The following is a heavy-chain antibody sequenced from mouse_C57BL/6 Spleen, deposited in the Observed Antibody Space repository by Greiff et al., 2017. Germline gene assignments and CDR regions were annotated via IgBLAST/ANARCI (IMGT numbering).Heavy chain of an antibody. Sequence: EVQVVEPGPGLVKPSQSLSLTCSVTGYSITSGYYWNWIRQFPGNKLEWMGYISYDGSNNYNPSLKNRNSITRDTSKNQFFLKLNSVTTEDTAVYYCARDRMGRDYAMDYWGQGTSVTVSS. CDR3: ARDRMGRDYAMDY. J-gene: IGHJ4*01. V-gene: IGHV3-6*01. CDR2: ISYDGSN. D-gene: IGHD4-1*01. CDR1: GYSITSGYY.